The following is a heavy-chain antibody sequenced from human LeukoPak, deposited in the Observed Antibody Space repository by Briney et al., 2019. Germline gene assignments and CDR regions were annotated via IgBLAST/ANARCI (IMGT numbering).Heavy chain of an antibody. Sequence: GGCLRPSCTGSGFTFIAYSMNWVRQAPGKGLEWVSSISSDSAHILYADSMRGRFTISRDNAESSLYLQMNTLRAEDTAVYYCATFETVAAKPFEYWGQGTLVTVSS. D-gene: IGHD4-23*01. V-gene: IGHV3-21*06. CDR3: ATFETVAAKPFEY. J-gene: IGHJ4*02. CDR1: GFTFIAYS. CDR2: ISSDSAHI.